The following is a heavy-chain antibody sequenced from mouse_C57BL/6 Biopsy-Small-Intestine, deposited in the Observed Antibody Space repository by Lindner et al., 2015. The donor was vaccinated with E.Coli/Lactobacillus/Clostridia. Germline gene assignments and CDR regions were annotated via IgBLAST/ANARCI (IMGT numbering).Heavy chain of an antibody. CDR3: TTRGLPPDY. D-gene: IGHD5-5*01. J-gene: IGHJ2*01. CDR1: GFNIKDDY. CDR2: IDPENGDT. V-gene: IGHV14-4*01. Sequence: EVQLQESGAELVRPGASVKLSCTASGFNIKDDYMHWVKQRPEQGLEWIGWIDPENGDTEYASKFQGKATITADTSSNTAYLQLSSLTSEDTAVYYCTTRGLPPDYWGRGTTLTVSS.